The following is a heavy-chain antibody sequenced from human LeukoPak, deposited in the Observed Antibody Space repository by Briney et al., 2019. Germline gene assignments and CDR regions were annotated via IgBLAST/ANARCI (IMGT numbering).Heavy chain of an antibody. CDR3: AKTYSSGWSSFDY. V-gene: IGHV3-23*01. D-gene: IGHD6-19*01. CDR1: GFTFSSYA. Sequence: GGSLRLSCAASGFTFSSYAMSWVRQAPGKGLEWVSAISGGGGSTYYADSVKGRFTISRDNSKNTLYLQMNTLRAEDTAVYSCAKTYSSGWSSFDYWGQGTLVTVSS. CDR2: ISGGGGST. J-gene: IGHJ4*02.